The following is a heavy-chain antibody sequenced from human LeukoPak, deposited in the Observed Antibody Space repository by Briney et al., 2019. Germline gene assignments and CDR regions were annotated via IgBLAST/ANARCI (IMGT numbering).Heavy chain of an antibody. CDR3: ARDAEYYYGSGSYSSGIDV. Sequence: PSETLSLTCTVSGGSVSSGGYYWSWIRQHPGKGLEWIGYIYNSGSTYYNPSLKSRVTISVDTSKNQFSLKLSSVTAADTAVYYCARDAEYYYGSGSYSSGIDVWGQGTTVTVSS. V-gene: IGHV4-31*03. CDR2: IYNSGST. J-gene: IGHJ6*02. CDR1: GGSVSSGGYY. D-gene: IGHD3-10*01.